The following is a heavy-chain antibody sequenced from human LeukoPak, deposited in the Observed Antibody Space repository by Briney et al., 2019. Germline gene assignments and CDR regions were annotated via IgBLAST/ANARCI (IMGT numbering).Heavy chain of an antibody. J-gene: IGHJ5*02. CDR2: ISYSGST. CDR1: GGSISSYY. V-gene: IGHV4-59*08. Sequence: SGTLSLTCTVFGGSISSYYWSWIRQPPGRGLEWLGYISYSGSTSYNPSLKSRVTISLGTSRNQFSLKLTSVTAADTAVYYCARHGSGSSLALYPWGQGTLVTVSS. CDR3: ARHGSGSSLALYP. D-gene: IGHD3-10*01.